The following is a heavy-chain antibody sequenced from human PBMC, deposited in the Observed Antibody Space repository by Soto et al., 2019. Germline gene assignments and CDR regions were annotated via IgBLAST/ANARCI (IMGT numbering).Heavy chain of an antibody. D-gene: IGHD3-10*01. V-gene: IGHV1-69*01. CDR2: IIPIFGTA. CDR3: ARDRERYYYGSGFDP. CDR1: GGTSSSYT. J-gene: IGHJ5*02. Sequence: QVQLVQSGAEVKKPGSSVKVSCKASGGTSSSYTISWVRQAPGQGLEWMGGIIPIFGTANYAQKFQGRVTITADESTSTAYMELSSLRSEDTAVYYCARDRERYYYGSGFDPWGQGTLVTVSS.